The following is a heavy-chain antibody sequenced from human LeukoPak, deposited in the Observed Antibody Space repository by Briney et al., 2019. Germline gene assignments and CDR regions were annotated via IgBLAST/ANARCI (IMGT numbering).Heavy chain of an antibody. CDR1: GYTFTSYG. Sequence: GASVKVSCKASGYTFTSYGISWVRQAPGQGLEWMGWISAYNGNTNYAQKLQGRVTMTTDTSTSTAHMELRSLRSDDTAVYYCARGEYCSSTSCYPTTFDYWGQGTLVTVSS. D-gene: IGHD2-2*01. J-gene: IGHJ4*02. CDR3: ARGEYCSSTSCYPTTFDY. CDR2: ISAYNGNT. V-gene: IGHV1-18*01.